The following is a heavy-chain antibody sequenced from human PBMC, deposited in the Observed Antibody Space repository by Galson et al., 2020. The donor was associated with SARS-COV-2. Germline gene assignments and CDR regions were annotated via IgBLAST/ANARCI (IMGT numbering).Heavy chain of an antibody. CDR2: IGTAGDT. Sequence: RGSPRLSCAASGFTFSSSDMHWVRQATGKGLEWVSAIGTAGDTYYPGSVKGRFTISRENDKNSLYLQMNSLGAGDTPVYYCARGTTANYYSYDMDVWGKGTTVTVSS. D-gene: IGHD4-4*01. CDR1: GFTFSSSD. J-gene: IGHJ6*04. CDR3: ARGTTANYYSYDMDV. V-gene: IGHV3-13*01.